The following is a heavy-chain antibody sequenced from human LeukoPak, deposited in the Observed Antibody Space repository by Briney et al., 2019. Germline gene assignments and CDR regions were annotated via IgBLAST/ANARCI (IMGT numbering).Heavy chain of an antibody. V-gene: IGHV1-46*01. D-gene: IGHD2-2*01. CDR1: GYTFTSYY. J-gene: IGHJ3*02. CDR3: ARDSYCSSTSCYFNDAFDI. Sequence: ASVKVSCKASGYTFTSYYMHWVRQAPGQGLEWMGIINPSGGSTSYAQKFQGRVTMTRDTSTSTVYMELSSLRSDDTAVYYCARDSYCSSTSCYFNDAFDIWGQGTMVTVSS. CDR2: INPSGGST.